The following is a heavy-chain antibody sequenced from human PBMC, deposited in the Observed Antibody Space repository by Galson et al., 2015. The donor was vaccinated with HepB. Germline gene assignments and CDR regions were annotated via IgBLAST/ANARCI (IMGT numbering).Heavy chain of an antibody. CDR1: GFTFSSYA. D-gene: IGHD3-22*01. Sequence: SLRLSCAASGFTFSSYAMTWVRQAPGKGLEWASAISGGGDYTYYADSVKGRFTIAGDNSKNTLYLQMNSLRAEDAAVYYCAKGGHYFDTSGYYSFTRFDYWGQGTLVTVSS. CDR3: AKGGHYFDTSGYYSFTRFDY. CDR2: ISGGGDYT. V-gene: IGHV3-23*01. J-gene: IGHJ4*02.